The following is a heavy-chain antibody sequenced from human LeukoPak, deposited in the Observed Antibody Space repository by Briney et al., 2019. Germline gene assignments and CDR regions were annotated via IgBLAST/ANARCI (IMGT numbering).Heavy chain of an antibody. V-gene: IGHV3-74*01. CDR3: VSFYETY. CDR1: GNYW. J-gene: IGHJ4*02. D-gene: IGHD2-2*01. CDR2: INGDGSWT. Sequence: GGSLRLSCAASGNYWMHWVRQAPGKGLVWVSHINGDGSWTTYADSVKGRFTISEDNAKNTVYLQMNNLRAEDTAVYYCVSFYETYWGRGTLVTVSS.